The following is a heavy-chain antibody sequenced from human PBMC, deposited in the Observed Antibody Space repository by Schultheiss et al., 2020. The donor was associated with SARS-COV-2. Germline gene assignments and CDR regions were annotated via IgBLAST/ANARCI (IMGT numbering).Heavy chain of an antibody. Sequence: SQTLSLTCTVSGGSISSYYWSWIRQPPGKGLEWIGYIYHSGSTYYNPSLKSRVTISVDKSKNQFSLKLSSVTAADTAVYYCARSSTVTTSPLFDYWGQGTLVTVSS. CDR1: GGSISSYY. D-gene: IGHD4-17*01. CDR3: ARSSTVTTSPLFDY. CDR2: IYHSGST. J-gene: IGHJ4*02. V-gene: IGHV4-59*01.